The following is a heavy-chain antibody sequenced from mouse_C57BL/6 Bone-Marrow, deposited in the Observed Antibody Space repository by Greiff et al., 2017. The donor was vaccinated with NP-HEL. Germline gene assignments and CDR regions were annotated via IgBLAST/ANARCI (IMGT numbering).Heavy chain of an antibody. J-gene: IGHJ4*01. CDR1: GYSFTGYF. CDR2: INPYNGDT. CDR3: ARGFITTVVASMDY. D-gene: IGHD1-1*01. Sequence: VQLKESGPELVKPGDSVKISCKASGYSFTGYFMNWVMQSHGKSLEWIGRINPYNGDTFYNQKFKGKATLTVDKSSSTAHMELRSLTSEDSAVYYCARGFITTVVASMDYWGQGTSVTVSS. V-gene: IGHV1-20*01.